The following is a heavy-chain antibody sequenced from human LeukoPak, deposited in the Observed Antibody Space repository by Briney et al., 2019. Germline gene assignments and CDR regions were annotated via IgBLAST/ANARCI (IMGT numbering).Heavy chain of an antibody. CDR3: VRDFGSSEYYFDY. CDR1: GLTFSTYW. V-gene: IGHV3-74*01. CDR2: ISSDGSNT. D-gene: IGHD1-26*01. J-gene: IGHJ4*02. Sequence: GGSLRLSCAASGLTFSTYWMHWVRQAPGEGLVWVSGISSDGSNTDYADFVKGRFTISRDNAKNTLYLQMNSLRAEDTAVYYCVRDFGSSEYYFDYWGQGTLVTVSS.